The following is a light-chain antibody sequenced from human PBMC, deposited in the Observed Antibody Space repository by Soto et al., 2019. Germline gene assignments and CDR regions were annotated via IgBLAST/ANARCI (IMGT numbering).Light chain of an antibody. CDR1: QDISNH. CDR2: DAS. Sequence: DIPMTQSPSSLSASVGDRVTITCQASQDISNHLNWYQQRPGKAPKFLIYDASNLEAGVPSRFRGSGSGTDFTFTISSLQPEDIATYYCQQYDNLPLTFGGGTKVEIK. CDR3: QQYDNLPLT. V-gene: IGKV1-33*01. J-gene: IGKJ4*01.